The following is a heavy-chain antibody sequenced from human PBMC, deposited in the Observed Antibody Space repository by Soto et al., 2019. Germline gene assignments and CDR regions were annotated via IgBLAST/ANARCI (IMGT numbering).Heavy chain of an antibody. D-gene: IGHD6-19*01. J-gene: IGHJ1*01. CDR1: GFTFDDYA. CDR2: ISWNSGSI. Sequence: EVQLVEAGGGLVQPGRSLRLSCAASGFTFDDYAMHWVRQAPGKGLEWVSGISWNSGSIGYADSVKGRFTISRDNAKNSLYLQMNSLRAEDTALYYCAKDRGGYSSGWYEDFQHWGQGTLVTVSS. V-gene: IGHV3-9*01. CDR3: AKDRGGYSSGWYEDFQH.